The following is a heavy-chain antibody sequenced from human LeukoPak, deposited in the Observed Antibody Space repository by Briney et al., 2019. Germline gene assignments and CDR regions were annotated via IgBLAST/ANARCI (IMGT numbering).Heavy chain of an antibody. D-gene: IGHD3-22*01. CDR3: ARGAGLYYYDSSSDY. J-gene: IGHJ4*02. V-gene: IGHV3-21*01. CDR1: GLTFSSYS. CDR2: ISSSSSYI. Sequence: SGGSLRLSCAASGLTFSSYSMTWVRQAPGKGLEWVSSISSSSSYIYYADSVKGRFTISRDNAKNSLYLQMNSLRAEDTAVYYCARGAGLYYYDSSSDYWGQGTLVTVSS.